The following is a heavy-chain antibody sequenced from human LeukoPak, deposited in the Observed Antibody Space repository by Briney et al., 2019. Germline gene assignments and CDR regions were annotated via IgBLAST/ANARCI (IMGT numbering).Heavy chain of an antibody. V-gene: IGHV3-23*01. CDR3: AKSDYGDYFDY. Sequence: GGSLRLSCAASGFTFSSYAMSWVRQAPGKGLEWDSAISGSGGSTYYADSVKGRFTISRDNSKNTLYLQMNSLRAEDTAVYYSAKSDYGDYFDYWGRGTLVTVSS. CDR2: ISGSGGST. D-gene: IGHD4-17*01. J-gene: IGHJ4*02. CDR1: GFTFSSYA.